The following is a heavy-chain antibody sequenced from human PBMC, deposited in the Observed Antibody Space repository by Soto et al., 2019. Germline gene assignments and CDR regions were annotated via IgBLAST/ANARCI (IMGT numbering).Heavy chain of an antibody. D-gene: IGHD5-12*01. CDR2: INPNSGGT. V-gene: IGHV1-2*04. J-gene: IGHJ4*02. CDR1: GYTFTGYY. CDR3: ARDDGYSGYDLWVHLDY. Sequence: ASVKVSRKASGYTFTGYYMHWVRQAPGQGLEWMGWINPNSGGTNYAQKFQGWVTMTRDTSISTAYMELSRLRSDDTAVYYCARDDGYSGYDLWVHLDYWGQGTLVTVSS.